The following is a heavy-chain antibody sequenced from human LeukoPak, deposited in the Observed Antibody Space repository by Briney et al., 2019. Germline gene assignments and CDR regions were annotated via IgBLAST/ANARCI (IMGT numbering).Heavy chain of an antibody. CDR3: AKDGRAYCGGDCYFVY. J-gene: IGHJ4*02. CDR2: ISNNGGYT. CDR1: GFNLSSSA. Sequence: PAGSLRLSCAASGFNLSSSAMSWVRQAPGKGLEWVSAISNNGGYTYYADSVKGRFTISRDNSKNTLYLQMNSLRAEDTAVYYCAKDGRAYCGGDCYFVYWGQGTLVTVSS. D-gene: IGHD2-21*02. V-gene: IGHV3-23*01.